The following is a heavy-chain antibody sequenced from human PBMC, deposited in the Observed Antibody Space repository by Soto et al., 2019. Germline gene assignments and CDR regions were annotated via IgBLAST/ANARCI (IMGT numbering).Heavy chain of an antibody. CDR1: GFSFSNYW. Sequence: GGSLRLSCAASGFSFSNYWMSWVRQAPGKGLEWVANIKQDGSEIYYVDSVKGRFTISRDNAKNSLFLQMNSLRAEDTAVYYCARVRTVSYYGMDVWGQGTTVTVSS. CDR3: ARVRTVSYYGMDV. J-gene: IGHJ6*02. CDR2: IKQDGSEI. V-gene: IGHV3-7*05.